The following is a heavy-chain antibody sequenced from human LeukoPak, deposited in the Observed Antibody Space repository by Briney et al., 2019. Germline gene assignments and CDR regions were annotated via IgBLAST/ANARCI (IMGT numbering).Heavy chain of an antibody. CDR2: IYYSGST. CDR3: ARLRSSSDAYYGMDV. D-gene: IGHD6-13*01. J-gene: IGHJ6*02. V-gene: IGHV4-59*08. CDR1: GGSVSSYY. Sequence: PSETLSLTCTVSGGSVSSYYWSWIRQPPGKGLEWIGYIYYSGSTNYNPSLKSRVTISVDTSKNQFSLKLSSVTAADTAVYYCARLRSSSDAYYGMDVWGQGTTVTVSS.